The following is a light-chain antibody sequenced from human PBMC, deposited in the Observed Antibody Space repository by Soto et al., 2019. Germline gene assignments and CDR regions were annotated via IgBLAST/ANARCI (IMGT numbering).Light chain of an antibody. CDR3: QQYAYPPWT. J-gene: IGKJ1*01. CDR1: QSVSSS. Sequence: EIVMTQSPATLSVSPGERATLSCRASQSVSSSLAWYQQKPGQAPRLLIYGASTRATGIPARFSGGGSGTEFTLTISSLQSEDFAVYYCQQYAYPPWTFGHGTKVEV. V-gene: IGKV3-15*01. CDR2: GAS.